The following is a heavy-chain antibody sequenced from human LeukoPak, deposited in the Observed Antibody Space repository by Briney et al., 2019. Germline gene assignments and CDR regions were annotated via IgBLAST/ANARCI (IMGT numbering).Heavy chain of an antibody. V-gene: IGHV3-23*01. CDR2: ISGSGGST. CDR3: AKGTGDIVVVPYYYYGMDV. CDR1: GFTFSSYA. J-gene: IGHJ6*02. Sequence: GGSLRLSCAASGFTFSSYAMSWVRQAPGKGLEWVSAISGSGGSTYYADSVKGRFTISRDNSKNTLYLQMNSLRAEDTAVYYCAKGTGDIVVVPYYYYGMDVWGQGITVTVSS. D-gene: IGHD2-15*01.